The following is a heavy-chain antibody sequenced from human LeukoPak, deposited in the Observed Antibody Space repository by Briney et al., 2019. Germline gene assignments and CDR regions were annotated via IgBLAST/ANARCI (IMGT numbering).Heavy chain of an antibody. Sequence: GGSLRLSCAASGFTFSNYNMNWVRQAPGKGLEWVSYITGSSSTMYYADSVKGRFTISRDNAKNSLYLQMNSLRAEDTAVYYCARGPSGYHNTGGQGTLVTVSS. CDR3: ARGPSGYHNT. D-gene: IGHD5-12*01. CDR1: GFTFSNYN. J-gene: IGHJ4*02. V-gene: IGHV3-48*01. CDR2: ITGSSSTM.